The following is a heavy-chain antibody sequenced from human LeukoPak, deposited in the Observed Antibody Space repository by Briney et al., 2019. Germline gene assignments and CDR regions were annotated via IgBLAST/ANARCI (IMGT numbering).Heavy chain of an antibody. V-gene: IGHV3-30-3*01. Sequence: GRSLRLSCAASGFTFSSYAMHWVRQAPGKGLEWVAVISYDGSNKYYADSVKGRFTISRDNSKNTLYLQMNSLRAEDTAVYYCARGVMYGSGSYYNVPTLDYWGQGTLVTVSS. CDR3: ARGVMYGSGSYYNVPTLDY. D-gene: IGHD3-10*01. J-gene: IGHJ4*02. CDR2: ISYDGSNK. CDR1: GFTFSSYA.